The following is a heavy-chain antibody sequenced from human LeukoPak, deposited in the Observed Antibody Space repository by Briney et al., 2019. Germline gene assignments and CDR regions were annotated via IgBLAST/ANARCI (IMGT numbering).Heavy chain of an antibody. Sequence: GGSLRLSCIASGFTFNTYSMVWVRQAPGKGLEWLSHIAPESTTTTYADSVKGRFVISRDNAKDSLYLQMNSLRVEDTAVYYCGRDRDWTFDYWGQGTLVTVPS. CDR3: GRDRDWTFDY. J-gene: IGHJ4*02. CDR1: GFTFNTYS. CDR2: IAPESTTT. V-gene: IGHV3-48*04. D-gene: IGHD3/OR15-3a*01.